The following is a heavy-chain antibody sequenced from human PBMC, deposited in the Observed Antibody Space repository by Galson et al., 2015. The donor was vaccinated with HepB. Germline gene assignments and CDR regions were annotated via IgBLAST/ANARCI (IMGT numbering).Heavy chain of an antibody. Sequence: LRLSCAASGFTFRTYAMSWVRQAPGPGLEWVSTISGGGITTYYADSVEGRFTISRDNSKNTLYLQMNSLRVEDTAVYHCAKDPAVSYHDFWTENYFLGEFDYGDRGTLVTVSS. V-gene: IGHV3-23*01. CDR3: AKDPAVSYHDFWTENYFLGEFDY. CDR1: GFTFRTYA. J-gene: IGHJ4*02. CDR2: ISGGGITT. D-gene: IGHD3/OR15-3a*01.